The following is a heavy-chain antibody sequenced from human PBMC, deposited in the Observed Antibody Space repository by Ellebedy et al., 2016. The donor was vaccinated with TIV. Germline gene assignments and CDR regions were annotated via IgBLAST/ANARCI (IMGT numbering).Heavy chain of an antibody. D-gene: IGHD6-13*01. J-gene: IGHJ4*02. CDR2: ISPGDSDT. CDR1: GYSFTSYW. Sequence: GESLKISCKGSGYSFTSYWIGWVRQMPGKGLEWMAIISPGDSDTRYSPSFQGQVTISADKSISTAYLQWSSLKASDTAIYYCAREEESGSSWFAYWGRGTLVTVSS. V-gene: IGHV5-51*01. CDR3: AREEESGSSWFAY.